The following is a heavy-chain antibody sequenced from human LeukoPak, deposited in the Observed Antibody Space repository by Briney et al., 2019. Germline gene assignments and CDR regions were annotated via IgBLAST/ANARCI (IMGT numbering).Heavy chain of an antibody. CDR1: GGSTSSYY. CDR2: IYYTGT. CDR3: ARHKYSSTWYAGFDP. Sequence: PSGTLSLTCTVSGGSTSSYYWSWIRQPPGKGLEWIGYIYYTGTTYNPSLKSRVTISVDTSKNQFSLKLSSVTAADTAVYYCARHKYSSTWYAGFDPWGQGTLVTVSS. J-gene: IGHJ5*02. D-gene: IGHD6-13*01. V-gene: IGHV4-59*01.